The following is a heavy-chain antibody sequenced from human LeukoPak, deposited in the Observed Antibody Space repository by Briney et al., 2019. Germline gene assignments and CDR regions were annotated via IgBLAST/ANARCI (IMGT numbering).Heavy chain of an antibody. CDR3: AKYYGDYAAFDY. V-gene: IGHV3-23*01. Sequence: HAGGSLRLSCAASGFTFSSYGMHWVRQAPGKGLEWVSAISGSGGSTYYADSVKGRFTISRDNSKNTLYLQMNSLRAEDTAVYYCAKYYGDYAAFDYWGQGTLVTVSS. J-gene: IGHJ4*02. CDR1: GFTFSSYG. CDR2: ISGSGGST. D-gene: IGHD4-17*01.